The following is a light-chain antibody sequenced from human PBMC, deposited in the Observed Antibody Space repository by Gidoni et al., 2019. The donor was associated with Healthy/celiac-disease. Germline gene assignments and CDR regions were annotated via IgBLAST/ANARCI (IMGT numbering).Light chain of an antibody. CDR2: AAS. Sequence: DIQMTQSPSSLSASVGDRVTITCRASQSISSYLNWYQQKPGKAPKLLISAASSLQSGVPSRFSGSGSGTDFTLTISSLQPEDFATYYCQQSYSTQGTFGQGTKVEIK. J-gene: IGKJ1*01. V-gene: IGKV1-39*01. CDR1: QSISSY. CDR3: QQSYSTQGT.